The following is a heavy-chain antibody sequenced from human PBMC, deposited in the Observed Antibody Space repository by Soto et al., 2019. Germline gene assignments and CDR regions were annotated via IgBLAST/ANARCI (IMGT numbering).Heavy chain of an antibody. V-gene: IGHV3-9*01. CDR3: AKDREGERAGGAFDI. Sequence: EVQLVESGGGLVQPGRSLRLSCAASGFTFDDYAMHWVRQAPGKGLEWVSGISWNSGSIGYADSVKGRFTISRDNAKNYLYMQMNSLRAEDTALYYCAKDREGERAGGAFDIWGQGTMVTVSS. J-gene: IGHJ3*02. D-gene: IGHD3-16*01. CDR1: GFTFDDYA. CDR2: ISWNSGSI.